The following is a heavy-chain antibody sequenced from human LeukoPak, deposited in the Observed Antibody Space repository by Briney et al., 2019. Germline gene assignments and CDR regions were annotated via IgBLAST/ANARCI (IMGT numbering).Heavy chain of an antibody. D-gene: IGHD6-19*01. CDR3: AREEQWLVWGYYYYGMDV. CDR2: ISYDGSNK. J-gene: IGHJ6*02. CDR1: GFTFSSYA. Sequence: GGSLRLSCAASGFTFSSYAMHWVRQAPGKGLEWVAVISYDGSNKYYADSVKGRFTISRDNSKNTLYLQMNSLRAEDTAVYYCAREEQWLVWGYYYYGMDVWGQGTTVTVPS. V-gene: IGHV3-30-3*01.